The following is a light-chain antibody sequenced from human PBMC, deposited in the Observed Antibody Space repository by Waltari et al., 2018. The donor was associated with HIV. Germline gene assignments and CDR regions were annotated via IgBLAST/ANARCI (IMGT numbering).Light chain of an antibody. Sequence: QSVLTQSPSVSATPGQRVPISCSGGYSNIGTNFVFWYQQFPGMAPKLLIHDDNKRPAGISDRFSGSKSGSSATLGITRLQTGDEGDYYCATWDSTLPAWVFGGGTKVTVV. CDR3: ATWDSTLPAWV. CDR2: DDN. J-gene: IGLJ3*02. CDR1: YSNIGTNF. V-gene: IGLV1-51*01.